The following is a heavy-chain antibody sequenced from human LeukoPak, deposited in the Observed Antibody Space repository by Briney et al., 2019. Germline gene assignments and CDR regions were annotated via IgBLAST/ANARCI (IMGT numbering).Heavy chain of an antibody. Sequence: GGSLRLSCAASGFTFSSYAMHWVRQAPGKGLEWVAVISYDGSNPYDGSNKYYADSVKGRFTISRDNSKNTLYLQMNSLRAEDTAVYYCARDGRGQQLVPYYYYYMDVWGKGASVTVSS. CDR1: GFTFSSYA. V-gene: IGHV3-30*04. D-gene: IGHD6-13*01. J-gene: IGHJ6*03. CDR3: ARDGRGQQLVPYYYYYMDV. CDR2: ISYDGSNPYDGSNK.